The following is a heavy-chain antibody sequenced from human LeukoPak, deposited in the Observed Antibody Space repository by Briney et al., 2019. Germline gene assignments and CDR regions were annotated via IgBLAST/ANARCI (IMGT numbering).Heavy chain of an antibody. CDR1: GFTFSHYW. V-gene: IGHV3-7*01. J-gene: IGHJ4*02. D-gene: IGHD6-13*01. Sequence: GGALRLSRAASGFTFSHYWMIWVRQAPGKGLEGVASIKLDESEKYYVDSVKGRFTISRDDAKNSQYLQMNSLRVEDTAVYYCARVSNTWFYFDYWGQGTLVTVSS. CDR2: IKLDESEK. CDR3: ARVSNTWFYFDY.